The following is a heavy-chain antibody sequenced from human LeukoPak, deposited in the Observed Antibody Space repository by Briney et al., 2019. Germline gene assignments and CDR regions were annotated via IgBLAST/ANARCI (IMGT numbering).Heavy chain of an antibody. J-gene: IGHJ6*01. CDR2: ISTSDGNP. Sequence: GASVKVSCKASGYTFTSYDISWVRHAPGQGLEWMGWISTSDGNPKFDQKLEARVTMPTDTCASTPYMELRGLRSVDTAVYSCAIELSSVLVAFSYYGMDVWGHGTTVTVSS. CDR3: AIELSSVLVAFSYYGMDV. V-gene: IGHV1-18*01. D-gene: IGHD6-6*01. CDR1: GYTFTSYD.